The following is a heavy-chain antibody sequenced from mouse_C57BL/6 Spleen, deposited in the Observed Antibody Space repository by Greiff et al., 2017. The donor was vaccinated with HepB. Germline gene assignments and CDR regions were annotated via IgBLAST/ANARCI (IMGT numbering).Heavy chain of an antibody. D-gene: IGHD2-14*01. CDR3: ARRGTAGAMDY. Sequence: QVQLQQPGAELVKPGASVKLSCKASGYTFTSYWMHWVKQRPGQGLEWIGMIYPNSGSTNYNEKFKSKATLTVDKSSSTAYMQLSSLTSEDSAVYYCARRGTAGAMDYWGQGTSVTVSS. CDR2: IYPNSGST. J-gene: IGHJ4*01. CDR1: GYTFTSYW. V-gene: IGHV1-64*01.